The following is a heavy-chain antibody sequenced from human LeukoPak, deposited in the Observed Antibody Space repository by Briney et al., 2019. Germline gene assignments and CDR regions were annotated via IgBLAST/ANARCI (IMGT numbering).Heavy chain of an antibody. CDR3: ARVAEAAAFDS. Sequence: WGSLRLSCAASGFTFSTYSMNWVRQAPGKGLEWVSSISSNSRHIYYADSMRGRFTISRDNAKNSLYLQMNSLKPEDTAVYYCARVAEAAAFDSWGQGTLVTVSS. J-gene: IGHJ4*02. CDR1: GFTFSTYS. CDR2: ISSNSRHI. D-gene: IGHD6-13*01. V-gene: IGHV3-21*06.